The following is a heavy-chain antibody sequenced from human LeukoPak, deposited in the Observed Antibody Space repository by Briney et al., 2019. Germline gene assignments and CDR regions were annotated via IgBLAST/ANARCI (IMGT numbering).Heavy chain of an antibody. CDR3: ARSRDGYNLLDF. CDR1: GFTLSNYV. Sequence: GGSLRLSCAASGFTLSNYVMHWVRQAPGKGLEWVAVISNDGSKKYHADSVKGRFTISRDNSENTLYLQMDNLRAEDSALYFCARSRDGYNLLDFWGQGTLGTVSS. V-gene: IGHV3-30*03. D-gene: IGHD5-24*01. J-gene: IGHJ4*02. CDR2: ISNDGSKK.